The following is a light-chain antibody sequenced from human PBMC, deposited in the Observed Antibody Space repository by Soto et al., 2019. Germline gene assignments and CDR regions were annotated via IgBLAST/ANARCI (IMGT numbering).Light chain of an antibody. CDR1: SSNIGSNT. J-gene: IGLJ2*01. V-gene: IGLV1-44*01. Sequence: QSVLTQPPSASGTPGQRVTISCSGSSSNIGSNTVNWYQQLPGTAPKLLIYSNNQRPSGVPGRFSGSKSGTSASLAISGLQSEDEADYYCAAWDDILNVVVFGGGTKVTVL. CDR2: SNN. CDR3: AAWDDILNVVV.